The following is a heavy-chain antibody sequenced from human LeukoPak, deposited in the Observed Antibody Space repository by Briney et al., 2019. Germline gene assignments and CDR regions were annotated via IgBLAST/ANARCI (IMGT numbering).Heavy chain of an antibody. CDR2: ISAYNGNT. J-gene: IGHJ4*02. CDR1: GYTFTSYY. Sequence: ASVKVSCKASGYTFTSYYMHWVRQAPGQGLEWMGWISAYNGNTNYAQKLQGRVTMTTDTSTSTAYMELRSLRSDDTAVYYCARPYDYGDQYFDYWGQGTLVTVSS. V-gene: IGHV1-18*04. CDR3: ARPYDYGDQYFDY. D-gene: IGHD4-17*01.